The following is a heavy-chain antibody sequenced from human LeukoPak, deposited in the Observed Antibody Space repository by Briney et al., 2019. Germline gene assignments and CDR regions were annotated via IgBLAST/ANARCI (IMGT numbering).Heavy chain of an antibody. V-gene: IGHV3-23*01. CDR1: GFTFSSYA. Sequence: GGSLRLSCAVSGFTFSSYAMTWVRQTLGKGLEWVSAITASGGSTYYADSVKGRFTISRDNSKNTLSLQVNSLRAEDTAVYYCAKVPYGDYYFENWGQGTLVTVSS. CDR3: AKVPYGDYYFEN. J-gene: IGHJ4*02. CDR2: ITASGGST. D-gene: IGHD4-17*01.